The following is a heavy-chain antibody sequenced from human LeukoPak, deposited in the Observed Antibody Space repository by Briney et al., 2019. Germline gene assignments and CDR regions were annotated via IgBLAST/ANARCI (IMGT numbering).Heavy chain of an antibody. CDR1: GFTFSSYS. CDR2: ISSSSSTI. CDR3: ARGQWYYYYMDV. V-gene: IGHV3-48*01. Sequence: PGGSLRLSCAASGFTFSSYSMNWVRQAPGKGLEWVSYISSSSSTIYYADSVKGRFTMSRDNAKNSMYLKMNSLRAEDTAVYYCARGQWYYYYMDVWGKGTTVTVSS. D-gene: IGHD2-8*01. J-gene: IGHJ6*03.